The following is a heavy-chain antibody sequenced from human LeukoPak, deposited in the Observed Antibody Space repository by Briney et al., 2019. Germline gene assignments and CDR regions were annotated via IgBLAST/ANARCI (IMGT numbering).Heavy chain of an antibody. Sequence: GGSLRLSCAASGFTFSSYAMSWVRQARGKGLEWVSVISNSGDTTYYADSVKGRFTISRDNSKNTLALQMNSLRAEDTAVYYCATNWNLDYWGQGALVTVSS. CDR2: ISNSGDTT. J-gene: IGHJ4*02. CDR3: ATNWNLDY. V-gene: IGHV3-23*01. D-gene: IGHD1-1*01. CDR1: GFTFSSYA.